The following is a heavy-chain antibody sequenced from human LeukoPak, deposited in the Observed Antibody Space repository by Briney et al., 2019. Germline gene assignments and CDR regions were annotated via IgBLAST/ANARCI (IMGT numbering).Heavy chain of an antibody. CDR2: ISRSSGPI. CDR3: ARDRDSYGYLGEFDY. CDR1: GFTFSDYS. J-gene: IGHJ4*02. Sequence: PGGSLRRSCAASGFTFSDYSMNWVRQAPGKGLEWVSYISRSSGPIYYADSVKGRFTISRDNAKNSLYLQMNSLRDEDTAVYYCARDRDSYGYLGEFDYWGQGTLVTVSS. V-gene: IGHV3-48*02. D-gene: IGHD5-18*01.